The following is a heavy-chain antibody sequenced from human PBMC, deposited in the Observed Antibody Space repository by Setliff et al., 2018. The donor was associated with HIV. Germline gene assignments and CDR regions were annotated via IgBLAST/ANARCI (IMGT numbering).Heavy chain of an antibody. CDR3: ARGYASGSGSYYFDY. J-gene: IGHJ4*02. V-gene: IGHV1-8*02. D-gene: IGHD3-16*01. CDR1: GYAFATYD. Sequence: ASVKVSCKPSGYAFATYDINWVRQAAGQGLEWMGWMNPYSGNTGYAQKFRDRITMTRDTSRGTAHMELRSLRSDDTAVYFCARGYASGSGSYYFDYWGQGTLVTVSS. CDR2: MNPYSGNT.